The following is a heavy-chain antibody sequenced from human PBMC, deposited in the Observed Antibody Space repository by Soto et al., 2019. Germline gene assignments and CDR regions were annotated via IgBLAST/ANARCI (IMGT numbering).Heavy chain of an antibody. Sequence: GGTLRLTCAASGVTFSSYSMKWFRQAPGKGLEWVSSISSSSGYIYYADSVKGRFTISRDKAKNTLYLQMNSLRAEDTAVYYCARDTDYGDRHFDYWGQGTLVTVSS. V-gene: IGHV3-21*01. CDR3: ARDTDYGDRHFDY. D-gene: IGHD4-17*01. CDR2: ISSSSGYI. J-gene: IGHJ4*02. CDR1: GVTFSSYS.